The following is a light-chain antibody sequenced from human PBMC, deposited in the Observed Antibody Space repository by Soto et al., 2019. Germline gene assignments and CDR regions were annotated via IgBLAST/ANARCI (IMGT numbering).Light chain of an antibody. Sequence: EIVLTQTPGTLSLSPGDTGILSSNTSKPISRSYSAWLQQKPGQSPRLILFGTSSGAAGIPDRFSGNASGTQYSLIITGVEPEDFATYYCQQYDGSDHVWTFGQGTKV. CDR3: QQYDGSDHVWT. CDR1: KPISRSY. V-gene: IGKV3-20*01. J-gene: IGKJ1*01. CDR2: GTS.